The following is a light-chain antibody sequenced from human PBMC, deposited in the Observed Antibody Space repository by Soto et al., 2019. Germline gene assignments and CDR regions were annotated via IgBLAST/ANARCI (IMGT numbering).Light chain of an antibody. J-gene: IGLJ1*01. CDR2: DVS. V-gene: IGLV2-14*03. Sequence: QSLMSPPASVSGSPGQSITISCTGTNSHVGGYNFVSWYQQYPGKAPKLMICDVSNRPSGVSNRFSGSKSGNTASLTISGLQAEDEADYYCSSFTGSNYVFGTGTKVTVL. CDR1: NSHVGGYNF. CDR3: SSFTGSNYV.